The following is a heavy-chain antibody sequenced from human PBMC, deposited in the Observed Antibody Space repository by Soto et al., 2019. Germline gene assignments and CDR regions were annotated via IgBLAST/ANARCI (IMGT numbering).Heavy chain of an antibody. D-gene: IGHD6-19*01. J-gene: IGHJ4*02. CDR3: ARDSGIAVAGLLNFDY. V-gene: IGHV1-18*01. CDR1: GYTFTSYG. CDR2: ISAYNGNT. Sequence: ASVKVSCKASGYTFTSYGISWVRQAPGQGLEWMGWISAYNGNTNYAQKLQGRVTMTTDTSTSTAYMELRSLRSDDTAVYYCARDSGIAVAGLLNFDYWGQGTLVTVSS.